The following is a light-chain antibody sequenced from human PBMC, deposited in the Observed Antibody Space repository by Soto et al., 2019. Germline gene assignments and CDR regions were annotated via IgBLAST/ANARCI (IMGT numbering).Light chain of an antibody. CDR1: QSVSSTY. CDR2: GGS. Sequence: EIVLTQSPGTLPLSPGERATLSCRASQSVSSTYLAWYQQKPGQAPRLLIYGGSSRATGIPDRFSGSGSGTDFTLTISRLEPEDFAVYYCQQYGSSPRVAFGQGTKVEIK. J-gene: IGKJ1*01. CDR3: QQYGSSPRVA. V-gene: IGKV3-20*01.